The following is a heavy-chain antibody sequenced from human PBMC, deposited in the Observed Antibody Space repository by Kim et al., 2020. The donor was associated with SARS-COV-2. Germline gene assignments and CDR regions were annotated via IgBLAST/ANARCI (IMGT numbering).Heavy chain of an antibody. D-gene: IGHD6-13*01. CDR2: IKQDGSEK. J-gene: IGHJ4*02. V-gene: IGHV3-7*01. CDR1: GFTFSSNW. Sequence: GGSLRLSCAASGFTFSSNWMSWVRQAPGKGLEWVANIKQDGSEKYYVDSVKGRFTISRDNAKNSLYLQMNSLRGDDTAVYYCARGRQLGDWGQGTLVTVSS. CDR3: ARGRQLGD.